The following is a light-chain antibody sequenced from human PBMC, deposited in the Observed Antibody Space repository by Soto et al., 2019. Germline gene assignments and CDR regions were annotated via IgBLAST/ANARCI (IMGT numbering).Light chain of an antibody. CDR1: SSSIGAGYD. CDR2: GNS. Sequence: QSVLTQPPSVSGAPGQRVTISCTGSSSSIGAGYDVHWYQQLPGTAPKLLIYGNSNRPSGVPDRFSGSKSGTSASLAIAGLQSEDDADYYYQSYDSLSGYVVFGGGTKVTVL. V-gene: IGLV1-40*01. J-gene: IGLJ2*01. CDR3: QSYDSLSGYVV.